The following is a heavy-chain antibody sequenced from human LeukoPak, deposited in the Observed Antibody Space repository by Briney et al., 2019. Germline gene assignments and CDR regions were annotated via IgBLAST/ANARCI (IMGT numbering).Heavy chain of an antibody. V-gene: IGHV3-9*01. CDR3: AKDDYLDYYGSGSYHIDY. CDR1: GFTFDDYA. Sequence: PGGSLRLSCAASGFTFDDYAMHWVRQVPGKGLEWVSGISGRSGSIGYADSVRGRFTISRDDAKNSLYLQMNSLRAEDTALYYCAKDDYLDYYGSGSYHIDYWGQGTLVTVSS. D-gene: IGHD3-10*01. J-gene: IGHJ4*02. CDR2: ISGRSGSI.